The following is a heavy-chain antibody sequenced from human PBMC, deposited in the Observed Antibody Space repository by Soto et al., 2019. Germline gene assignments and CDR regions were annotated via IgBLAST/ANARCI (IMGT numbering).Heavy chain of an antibody. CDR2: TGSGTGPG. J-gene: IGHJ4*02. CDR1: GGSLSTNP. D-gene: IGHD2-15*01. V-gene: IGHV1-69*06. CDR3: ARRDSGGFFRFFDS. Sequence: SVKVSCKASGGSLSTNPISWVRQAPGQGLEWMGGTGSGTGPGNNAQKFQGRLTVTADKSTSTVYMELTNLSSEDTAVYYCARRDSGGFFRFFDSWGQGTLVTAPQ.